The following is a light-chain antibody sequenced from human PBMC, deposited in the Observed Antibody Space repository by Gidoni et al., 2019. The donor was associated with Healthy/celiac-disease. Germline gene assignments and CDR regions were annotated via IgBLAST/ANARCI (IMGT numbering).Light chain of an antibody. CDR3: QQSYSTHRNGRT. CDR1: QSISSY. CDR2: AAS. J-gene: IGKJ1*01. Sequence: DIQMTQSPSSLSASVGDRVTITCRASQSISSYLNWYQQKPGKAPKLLIYAASSLQSGVPSRFSGSGSGTDFTLTISSLQPEDFATYDCQQSYSTHRNGRTFGQGTKVEIK. V-gene: IGKV1-39*01.